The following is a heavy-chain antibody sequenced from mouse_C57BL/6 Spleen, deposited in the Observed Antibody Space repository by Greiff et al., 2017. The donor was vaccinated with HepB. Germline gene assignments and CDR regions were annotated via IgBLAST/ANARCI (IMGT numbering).Heavy chain of an antibody. D-gene: IGHD2-3*01. V-gene: IGHV5-17*01. CDR1: GFTFSDYG. J-gene: IGHJ4*01. CDR3: ARNGYYVPYAMDY. Sequence: EVQVVESGGGLVKPGGSLKLSCAASGFTFSDYGMHWVRQAPEKGLEWVAYISSGSSTIYYADTVKGRFPISRDNAKNTLFLQRTRLRSEDTAMDYCARNGYYVPYAMDYWGQGTSVTVSS. CDR2: ISSGSSTI.